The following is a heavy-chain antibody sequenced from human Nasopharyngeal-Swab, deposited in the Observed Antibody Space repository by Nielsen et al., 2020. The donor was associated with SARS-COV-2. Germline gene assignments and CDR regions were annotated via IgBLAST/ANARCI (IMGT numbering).Heavy chain of an antibody. Sequence: GGSLRLSCAASGFTFSSYWMHWVRQAPGKGLEWVAHIKEDGSEKFYVDSVRGRFTISRDNAKNSLYLQMKSLRTEDTAVYYCARVSTGTFDYWGQGTLVAVSS. D-gene: IGHD1-1*01. CDR1: GFTFSSYW. CDR3: ARVSTGTFDY. V-gene: IGHV3-7*01. J-gene: IGHJ4*02. CDR2: IKEDGSEK.